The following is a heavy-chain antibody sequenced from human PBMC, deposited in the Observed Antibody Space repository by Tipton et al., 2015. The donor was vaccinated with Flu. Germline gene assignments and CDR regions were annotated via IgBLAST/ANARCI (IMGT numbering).Heavy chain of an antibody. CDR3: ARRPYRYCSGGSCYSFFAFDI. V-gene: IGHV4-4*07. CDR2: IYTSGST. CDR1: GGSISTYY. Sequence: TLSLTCTVSGGSISTYYWSWIRQPAGKGLEWIGRIYTSGSTNYNPSLKSRVTMSVDTSKNQFSLKLSSVTAADTAVYYCARRPYRYCSGGSCYSFFAFDIWGQGTMVTVSS. D-gene: IGHD2-15*01. J-gene: IGHJ3*02.